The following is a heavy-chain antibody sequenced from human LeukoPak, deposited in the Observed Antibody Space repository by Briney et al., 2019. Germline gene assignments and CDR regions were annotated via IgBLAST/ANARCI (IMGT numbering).Heavy chain of an antibody. J-gene: IGHJ4*02. D-gene: IGHD3-10*01. CDR2: INHSGST. CDR3: ARGRITMVRGVTIGY. CDR1: GGSFSGYY. V-gene: IGHV4-34*01. Sequence: SETLSLTCAVYGGSFSGYYWSWIRQPPGKGLEWIGEINHSGSTNYNPSLKSRVTISVDTSKNQFSLKLSSVTAADTAVYYCARGRITMVRGVTIGYWGQGTLVTVSS.